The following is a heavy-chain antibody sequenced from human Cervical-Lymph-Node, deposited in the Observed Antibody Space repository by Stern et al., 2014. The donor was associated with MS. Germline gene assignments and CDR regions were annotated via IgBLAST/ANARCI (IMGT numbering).Heavy chain of an antibody. CDR3: ARQRYFDY. V-gene: IGHV5-51*01. CDR2: IVPGGSDI. CDR1: GYTFTSYW. Sequence: EVQLEESGPEVKRPGESLKISCQASGYTFTSYWIGGVRQMPGTGLEWVAIIVPGGSDIRYSPSFQGQAPISADKSSSTAYLQWNNLKASDTAIYYCARQRYFDYWGQGTLVTVSS. J-gene: IGHJ4*02.